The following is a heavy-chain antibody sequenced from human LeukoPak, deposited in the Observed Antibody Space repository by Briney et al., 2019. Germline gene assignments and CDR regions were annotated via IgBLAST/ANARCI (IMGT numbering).Heavy chain of an antibody. V-gene: IGHV3-23*01. CDR1: GFTFGSYA. CDR2: VSGSGGNT. J-gene: IGHJ4*02. Sequence: GGSLRLSCAGSGFTFGSYAMTWARQAPGKGLEWVSTVSGSGGNTYYADSVKGRFTIFRDNSKNTLHLHMNSLRAEDTAIYHCVKDLRSETIVATGCFDSWGQGSLVTVTS. CDR3: VKDLRSETIVATGCFDS. D-gene: IGHD5-12*01.